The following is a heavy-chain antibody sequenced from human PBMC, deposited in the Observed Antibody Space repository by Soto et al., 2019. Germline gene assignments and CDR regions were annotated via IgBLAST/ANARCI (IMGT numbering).Heavy chain of an antibody. CDR1: GGSFSGYY. CDR3: ARGRRVRGVIRGNYYYYGMDV. J-gene: IGHJ6*02. D-gene: IGHD3-10*01. CDR2: INHSGST. Sequence: SETLSLTCAVYGGSFSGYYWSWIRQPPGKGLEWIGEINHSGSTNYNPSLKSRVTISVDTSKNQFSLKLSSVTAADTAVYYCARGRRVRGVIRGNYYYYGMDVWGQGTTVTVYS. V-gene: IGHV4-34*01.